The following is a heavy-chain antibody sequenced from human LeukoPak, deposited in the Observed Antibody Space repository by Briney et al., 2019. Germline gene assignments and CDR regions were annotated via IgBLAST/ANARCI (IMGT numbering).Heavy chain of an antibody. V-gene: IGHV1-69*01. D-gene: IGHD5-18*01. CDR3: ARGGDTAMPNDAFGI. CDR2: IIPIFGTA. Sequence: GSSVKVSCKASGGTFSSYAISWVRQAPGQGLGWMGGIIPIFGTANYAQKFQGRVTITADESTSTAYMELSSLRSEDTAVYYCARGGDTAMPNDAFGIWGQGTMVTVSS. CDR1: GGTFSSYA. J-gene: IGHJ3*02.